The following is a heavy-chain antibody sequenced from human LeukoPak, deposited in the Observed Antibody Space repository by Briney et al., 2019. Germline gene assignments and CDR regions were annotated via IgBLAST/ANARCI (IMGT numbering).Heavy chain of an antibody. CDR2: ISWNSGSI. J-gene: IGHJ4*02. CDR1: GFTFDDYA. Sequence: GGSLRLSCAASGFTFDDYAMHWVRQAPGKGLEWVSGISWNSGSIGYADSVKGRFTISRDNAKNSLYLQMNGLRAEDTALYYCAKDAHLPYYDFWSGYYTGFDYWGQGTLVTVSS. V-gene: IGHV3-9*01. D-gene: IGHD3-3*01. CDR3: AKDAHLPYYDFWSGYYTGFDY.